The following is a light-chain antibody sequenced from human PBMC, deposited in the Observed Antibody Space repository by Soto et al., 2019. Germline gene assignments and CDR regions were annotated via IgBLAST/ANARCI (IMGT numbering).Light chain of an antibody. CDR1: SSDVGSYNL. Sequence: QSALTQPASVSGSPGQSITISCTGTSSDVGSYNLVSWYQQHPGKAPKLMIYEVSKRPSGVSNRFSGYKSGNTASLTISGLQAEDEADYYCCSYAGSSTWVFGTGTKLTVL. V-gene: IGLV2-23*02. J-gene: IGLJ1*01. CDR2: EVS. CDR3: CSYAGSSTWV.